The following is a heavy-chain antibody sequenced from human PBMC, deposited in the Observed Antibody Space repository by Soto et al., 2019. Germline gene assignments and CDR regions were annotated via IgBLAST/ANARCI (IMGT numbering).Heavy chain of an antibody. V-gene: IGHV1-24*01. D-gene: IGHD2-2*01. CDR3: ATDRLIYCSSTSCYHRGFDP. CDR2: FDPEDGET. CDR1: GYTLTELS. Sequence: ASVKVSCKVSGYTLTELSMHWVRQAPGKGLEWMGGFDPEDGETIYAQKFQGRVTMTEDTSTDTAYMELSSLRSEDTAVYYCATDRLIYCSSTSCYHRGFDPWGQGTLVTVS. J-gene: IGHJ5*02.